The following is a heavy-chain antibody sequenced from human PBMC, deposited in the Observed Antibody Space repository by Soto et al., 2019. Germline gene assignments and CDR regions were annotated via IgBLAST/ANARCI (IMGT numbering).Heavy chain of an antibody. CDR2: INAGNGNT. J-gene: IGHJ4*02. CDR1: GYTFTTYV. CDR3: ARKNTIFRALDY. V-gene: IGHV1-3*01. Sequence: ASVKVSCKASGYTFTTYVMHWVRQAPGQRLEWMGWINAGNGNTKYSQKFQGRVTITRDTSASTAYIELSSLRSEDTAVYYCARKNTIFRALDYWGQGTLVTVSS. D-gene: IGHD3-9*01.